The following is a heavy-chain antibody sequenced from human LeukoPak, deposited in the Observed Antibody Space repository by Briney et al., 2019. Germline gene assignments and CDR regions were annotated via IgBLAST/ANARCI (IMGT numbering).Heavy chain of an antibody. CDR3: TREDNWYFDL. Sequence: PGGSLRLSCTASGFSLSDYSMTWIRQAPGKGLEWLSYVSTDSTYTNYADSVKGRFTISRDNAKSSLYLQLNSLTAEDTAVYYCTREDNWYFDLWGRGTLVTVSS. CDR2: VSTDSTYT. CDR1: GFSLSDYS. J-gene: IGHJ2*01. V-gene: IGHV3-11*05.